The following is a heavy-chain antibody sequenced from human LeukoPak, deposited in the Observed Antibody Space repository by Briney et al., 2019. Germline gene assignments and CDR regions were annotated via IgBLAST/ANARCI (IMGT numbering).Heavy chain of an antibody. D-gene: IGHD6-13*01. CDR2: IIPIFGTA. Sequence: ASVKVSCKASGGTFSSYAISWVRQAPGQGLEWMGGIIPIFGTANYAQKFQGRVTTTTDESTSTAYMELSSLRSEDTAVYYCARGGEQQLDYYFDYWGQGTLVTVSS. CDR1: GGTFSSYA. J-gene: IGHJ4*02. CDR3: ARGGEQQLDYYFDY. V-gene: IGHV1-69*05.